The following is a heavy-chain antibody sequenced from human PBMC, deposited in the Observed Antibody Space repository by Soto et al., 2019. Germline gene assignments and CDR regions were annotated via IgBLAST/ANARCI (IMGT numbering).Heavy chain of an antibody. D-gene: IGHD3-16*01. Sequence: PGGSLRLSCGASGFKFSNYAMSWGRQAPGKGLEWVSLISATGGGTYYADSVKGRFTISRDNSHNTLYLQVHSLTAEDTAVYYCAKDRRAGGNSAFYFDFWGQGAQVTVSS. V-gene: IGHV3-23*01. CDR2: ISATGGGT. CDR3: AKDRRAGGNSAFYFDF. CDR1: GFKFSNYA. J-gene: IGHJ4*02.